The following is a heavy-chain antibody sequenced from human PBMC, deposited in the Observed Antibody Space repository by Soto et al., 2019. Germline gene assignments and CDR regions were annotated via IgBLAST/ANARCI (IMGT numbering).Heavy chain of an antibody. V-gene: IGHV1-2*02. CDR1: GYTFTGYY. CDR2: INPNSGAT. CDR3: ARAVVTTTPIFDY. J-gene: IGHJ4*01. Sequence: QVQLVQSGAEVKKPGASVKVSCKPSGYTFTGYYIHWVRQAPGQGLEWMGWINPNSGATNYAQKLQGGVSMTRYTAISAVYMDLSSLRFDDTALYLCARAVVTTTPIFDYWGGCTLVTVSS. D-gene: IGHD5-12*01.